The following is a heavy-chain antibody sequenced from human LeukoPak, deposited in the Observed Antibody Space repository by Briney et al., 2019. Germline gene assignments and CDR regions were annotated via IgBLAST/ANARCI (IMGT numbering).Heavy chain of an antibody. V-gene: IGHV3-11*01. J-gene: IGHJ6*02. CDR1: GFTFSDYY. D-gene: IGHD2-15*01. CDR3: ARAGSCSGGSCYQKEHYYYYYGMDV. Sequence: GGSLRLSCAASGFTFSDYYMSWIRQAPGKGLEWVSYISSSGSTIYYADSVKGRFTISRDNAKHSLYLQMNSLRAEDTAVYYCARAGSCSGGSCYQKEHYYYYYGMDVWGQGTTVTVSS. CDR2: ISSSGSTI.